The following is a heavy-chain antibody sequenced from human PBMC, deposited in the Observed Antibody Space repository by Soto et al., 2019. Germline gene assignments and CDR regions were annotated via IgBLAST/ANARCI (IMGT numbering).Heavy chain of an antibody. CDR3: ARDRGRGYSGYDFDY. V-gene: IGHV1-2*04. CDR1: GYTFTSYA. D-gene: IGHD5-12*01. CDR2: INPNSGGT. J-gene: IGHJ4*02. Sequence: ASVKVSCKASGYTFTSYAMHWVRQASGQGLEWMGWINPNSGGTNYAQKFQGWVTMTRDTSISTAYMELSRLRSDDTAVYYCARDRGRGYSGYDFDYWGQGTLVTVSS.